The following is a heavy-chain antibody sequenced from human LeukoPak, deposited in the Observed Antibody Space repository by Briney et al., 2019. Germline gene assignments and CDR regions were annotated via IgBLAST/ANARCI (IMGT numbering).Heavy chain of an antibody. CDR3: ARESKWQQPSFQY. Sequence: PGGSLRLSCAASGFTFSSYWMSWVRQAPGKGLEWVANIKQDGSEKYYVDSVKGRFTISRDNAKNSLYLQMNSLRAEDTAVYYCARESKWQQPSFQYWGQGTLVTVSS. D-gene: IGHD6-13*01. CDR2: IKQDGSEK. V-gene: IGHV3-7*01. J-gene: IGHJ1*01. CDR1: GFTFSSYW.